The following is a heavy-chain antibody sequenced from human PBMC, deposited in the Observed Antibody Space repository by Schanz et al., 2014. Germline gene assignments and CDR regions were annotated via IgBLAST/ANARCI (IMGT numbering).Heavy chain of an antibody. CDR3: ARDGKAAADCDY. V-gene: IGHV1-46*03. CDR2: INPSGGST. D-gene: IGHD6-13*01. J-gene: IGHJ4*02. Sequence: QVQLVQSGAEVKKPGVSVKVSCKASGYTFTTYYIHWVRQAPGQGLEWMGIINPSGGSTSYAQKFQGRVTMTRDTSTSTVYMELSSLRSEDTAVYYCARDGKAAADCDYWGQGTLVTVSS. CDR1: GYTFTTYY.